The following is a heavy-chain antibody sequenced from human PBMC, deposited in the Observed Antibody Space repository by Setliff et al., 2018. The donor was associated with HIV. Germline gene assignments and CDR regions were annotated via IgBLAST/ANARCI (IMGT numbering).Heavy chain of an antibody. J-gene: IGHJ3*02. V-gene: IGHV4-38-2*02. Sequence: ASETLSLTCTVTGYSISSGYYWAWIRQPPGKGLEWIGYIYHSGSTNYNPSLKSRVTISVDTSKNQFSLKLTSVTAADTAVYYCARPLTTPYNFWGDAFSIWGQGTMVTV. CDR1: GYSISSGYY. D-gene: IGHD3-3*01. CDR2: IYHSGST. CDR3: ARPLTTPYNFWGDAFSI.